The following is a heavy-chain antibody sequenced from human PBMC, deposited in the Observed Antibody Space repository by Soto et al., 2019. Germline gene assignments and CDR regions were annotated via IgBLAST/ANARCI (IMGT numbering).Heavy chain of an antibody. J-gene: IGHJ4*02. Sequence: GGSLRLSCAASGFTFSSYWMHWVRQAPGKGLVWVSRINSDGSSTSYADSVKGRFTISRDNAKNTLYLQMNSLRAEDTAVYYCARDSDTYYYDSSGYYPFGYWGQGTLVTVSS. CDR1: GFTFSSYW. V-gene: IGHV3-74*01. D-gene: IGHD3-22*01. CDR3: ARDSDTYYYDSSGYYPFGY. CDR2: INSDGSST.